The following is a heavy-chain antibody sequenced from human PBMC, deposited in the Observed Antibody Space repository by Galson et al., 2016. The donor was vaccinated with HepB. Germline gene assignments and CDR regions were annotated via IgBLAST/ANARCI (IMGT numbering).Heavy chain of an antibody. J-gene: IGHJ4*02. V-gene: IGHV5-51*01. CDR2: IYPGDSDT. CDR1: GYSFTSYW. Sequence: QSGAEVKKPGESLKISCKGSGYSFTSYWIGWVRQMPGKGLEWMGIIYPGDSDTRYSPSFQGQVTISADKSISTAYLQWSSLKASDTAMYYCARQHSSSWYPSGYFDYWGQGALVTVSS. CDR3: ARQHSSSWYPSGYFDY. D-gene: IGHD6-13*01.